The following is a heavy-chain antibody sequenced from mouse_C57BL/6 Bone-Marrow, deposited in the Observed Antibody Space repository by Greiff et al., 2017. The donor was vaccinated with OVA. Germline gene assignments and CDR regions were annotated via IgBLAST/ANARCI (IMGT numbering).Heavy chain of an antibody. V-gene: IGHV1-81*01. D-gene: IGHD2-1*01. J-gene: IGHJ2*01. CDR2: IYPRSGNT. CDR3: ARSGYGNYLFDY. Sequence: QVHVKQSGAELARPGASVKLSCKASGYTFTSYGISWVKQRTGQGLEWIGEIYPRSGNTYYNEKFKGKATLTADKSSSTAYMELRSLTSEDSAVYFCARSGYGNYLFDYWGQGTTLTVSS. CDR1: GYTFTSYG.